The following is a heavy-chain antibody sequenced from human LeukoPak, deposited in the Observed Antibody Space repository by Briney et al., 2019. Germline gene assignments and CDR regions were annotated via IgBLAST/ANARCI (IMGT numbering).Heavy chain of an antibody. CDR3: ARAPEGYCSSTRCSTAEYFQH. D-gene: IGHD2-2*01. V-gene: IGHV1-8*03. CDR2: MNPNNSNT. Sequence: EASVKVSCKASGYAFTGYDINWVRQAAGQGLEWMGWMNPNNSNTGYAQKFQGRVTITRDTSINTTYMELSSLTSDDTAVYYCARAPEGYCSSTRCSTAEYFQHWGQGTLVTVSS. CDR1: GYAFTGYD. J-gene: IGHJ1*01.